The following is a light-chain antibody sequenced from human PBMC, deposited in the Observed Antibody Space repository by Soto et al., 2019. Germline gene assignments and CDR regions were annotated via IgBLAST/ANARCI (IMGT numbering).Light chain of an antibody. CDR2: AAS. V-gene: IGKV1-39*01. J-gene: IGKJ4*01. CDR1: QSISNY. Sequence: DIQMTQSPSSLSASVGDGVTITCRASQSISNYVNWYQQKPGKAPKLLIYAASRLQSGVPSRFSGTGSRTDFTLTISSLQPEDFATYYCQETFGTPSFTFGGGTKVEI. CDR3: QETFGTPSFT.